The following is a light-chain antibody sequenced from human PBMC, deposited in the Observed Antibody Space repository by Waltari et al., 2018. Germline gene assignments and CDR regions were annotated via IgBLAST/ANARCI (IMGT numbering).Light chain of an antibody. CDR1: SSDVGTYNY. CDR3: SSYTGSSTLVI. V-gene: IGLV2-14*01. CDR2: GVT. Sequence: QSALTQPAPVSGSPVQSIPIPCTGTSSDVGTYNYVSWYHHHPGKAPQLMLYGVTNRPPGVSNRFSGSKSGNTASLTISGVQAEDEADYYCSSYTGSSTLVIFGGGTKLTVL. J-gene: IGLJ2*01.